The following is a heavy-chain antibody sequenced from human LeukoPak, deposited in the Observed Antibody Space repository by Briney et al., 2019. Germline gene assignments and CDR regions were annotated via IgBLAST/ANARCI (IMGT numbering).Heavy chain of an antibody. J-gene: IGHJ4*02. CDR2: ISSSGSTI. D-gene: IGHD3-22*01. CDR1: GFTFSYYY. V-gene: IGHV3-11*01. CDR3: ARAVVVSH. Sequence: KPGGSLRLSCAASGFTFSYYYMSWIRQAPGKGLEWGSYISSSGSTIYYAPSLKARSTTSRDNAKNPRYLQMSRLRAEDTAVYYCARAVVVSHWGQATLVTVPS.